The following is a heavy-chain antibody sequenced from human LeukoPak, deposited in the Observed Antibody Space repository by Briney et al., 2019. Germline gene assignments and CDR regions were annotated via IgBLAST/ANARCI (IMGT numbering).Heavy chain of an antibody. V-gene: IGHV3-23*01. D-gene: IGHD6-13*01. J-gene: IGHJ4*02. CDR1: GFTFSSYA. CDR3: AKRREGSSWSRFEY. Sequence: GGSLRLSCAASGFTFSSYAMSWVRQAPGKGLEWVSAIGGSGGRTYYADSVKGRFTISRDNSKNTLYLQMNSLRAEDTAVYYCAKRREGSSWSRFEYWGQGTPVTVSS. CDR2: IGGSGGRT.